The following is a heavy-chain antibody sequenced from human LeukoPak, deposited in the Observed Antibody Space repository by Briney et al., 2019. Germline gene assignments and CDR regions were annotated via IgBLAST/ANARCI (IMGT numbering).Heavy chain of an antibody. Sequence: PGRSLRLSCAASGFTFSSYAMHWVRQAPGKGLEWVAVISYDGSNKYYADSVKGRLTISRDNSKNTLYLQMNSLRAEDTAVYYCARESQLKYGSGSSPDYWGQGTLVTVSS. CDR2: ISYDGSNK. CDR3: ARESQLKYGSGSSPDY. J-gene: IGHJ4*02. D-gene: IGHD3-10*01. V-gene: IGHV3-30*04. CDR1: GFTFSSYA.